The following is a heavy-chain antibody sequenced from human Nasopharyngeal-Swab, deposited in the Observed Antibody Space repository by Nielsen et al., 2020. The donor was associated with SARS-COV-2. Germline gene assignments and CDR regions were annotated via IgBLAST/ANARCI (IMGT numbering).Heavy chain of an antibody. J-gene: IGHJ4*02. D-gene: IGHD6-13*01. V-gene: IGHV3-30*03. CDR3: ARARYWLAASGPFFDY. Sequence: LSLTCAASGFTFSSYGMHWVRQAPGKGLEWVAVISYDGSNKYYADSVKGRFTISRDNSKNTLYLQMNSLRAEDTAVYYCARARYWLAASGPFFDYWGQGTLVTVSS. CDR1: GFTFSSYG. CDR2: ISYDGSNK.